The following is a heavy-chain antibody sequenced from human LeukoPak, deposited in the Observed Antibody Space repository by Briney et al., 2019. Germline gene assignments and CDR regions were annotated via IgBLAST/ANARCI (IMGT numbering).Heavy chain of an antibody. D-gene: IGHD2-2*01. CDR1: GFTFSSYV. V-gene: IGHV3-23*01. Sequence: GSLRLSCAASGFTFSSYVMHWVRQAPGKGLEWVSGISGRGASKYYADSVKGRFTISRDNSKNTLYLQMNSLRAEDTAVYYCAKGVVVAPDVTPFDYWGQGTLVTVSS. CDR2: ISGRGASK. CDR3: AKGVVVAPDVTPFDY. J-gene: IGHJ4*02.